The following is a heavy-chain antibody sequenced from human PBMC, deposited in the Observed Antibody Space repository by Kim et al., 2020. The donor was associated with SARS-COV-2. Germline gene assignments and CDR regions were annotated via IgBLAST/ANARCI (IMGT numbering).Heavy chain of an antibody. J-gene: IGHJ5*02. D-gene: IGHD5-12*01. CDR3: ARGAIVATILWWFDP. CDR2: ISSSSSTI. CDR1: GFTFSSYS. Sequence: GGSLRLSCAASGFTFSSYSMNWVRQAPGKGLEWVSYISSSSSTIYYADSVKGRFTISRDNAKNSLYLQMNSLRDEDTAVYYCARGAIVATILWWFDPWGQGTLVTVSS. V-gene: IGHV3-48*02.